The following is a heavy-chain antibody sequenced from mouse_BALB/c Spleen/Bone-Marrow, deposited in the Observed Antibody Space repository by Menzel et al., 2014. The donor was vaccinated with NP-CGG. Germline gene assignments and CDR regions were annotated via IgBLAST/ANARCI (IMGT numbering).Heavy chain of an antibody. CDR2: IDPANGNT. J-gene: IGHJ3*01. V-gene: IGHV14-3*02. Sequence: VQLQQSGAELVKPEASVKLSCTASGFNIKDTYMHWVKQRPEQGLEWIGRIDPANGNTKYDPKFQGKATITADTSSNTAYLQLSSLTSEDTAVYYCARNGNYGAWFAYWSQGTLVTVSA. CDR1: GFNIKDTY. CDR3: ARNGNYGAWFAY. D-gene: IGHD2-1*01.